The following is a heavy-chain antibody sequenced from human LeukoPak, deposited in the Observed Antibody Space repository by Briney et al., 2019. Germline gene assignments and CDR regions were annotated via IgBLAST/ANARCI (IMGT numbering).Heavy chain of an antibody. V-gene: IGHV1-46*01. CDR2: INPSGGST. Sequence: ASVKVSCKASGYTFTSYYMHWVRQAPGQGLEWMGIINPSGGSTRYAQKFQGRVTMTRDMSTSTVYMDVRRLKFDDTDVYYCARGGVIGYDSSGYYVFRGGQDAFDIWGKGTMVTVSS. D-gene: IGHD3-22*01. J-gene: IGHJ3*02. CDR3: ARGGVIGYDSSGYYVFRGGQDAFDI. CDR1: GYTFTSYY.